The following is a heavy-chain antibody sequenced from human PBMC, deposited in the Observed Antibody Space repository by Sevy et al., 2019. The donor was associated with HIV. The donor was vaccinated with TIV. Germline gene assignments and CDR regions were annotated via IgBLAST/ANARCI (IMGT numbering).Heavy chain of an antibody. V-gene: IGHV3-30-3*01. CDR1: GFTFSNYA. D-gene: IGHD4-17*01. Sequence: GGSLRLSCAASGFTFSNYAMHWVRQAPGKGLEWVAVISYDGSNKYYADSVKGRFTISRDNFKNTLHLQMNGLRAEDTAVYYCARDWALGYGDYDYYYYYGMDVWGQGTTVTVSS. CDR3: ARDWALGYGDYDYYYYYGMDV. J-gene: IGHJ6*02. CDR2: ISYDGSNK.